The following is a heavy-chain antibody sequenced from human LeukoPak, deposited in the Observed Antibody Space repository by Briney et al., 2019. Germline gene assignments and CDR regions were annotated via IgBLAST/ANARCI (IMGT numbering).Heavy chain of an antibody. D-gene: IGHD5-24*01. CDR3: ARDYKYAFDN. Sequence: PGGSLRLSCAASGFTFSDYSMNWVRQAPGKGLEWISYNGIDSGNTNYADSVKGRFTISGDKAKNSLYLQMNSLRVEDTAVYYCARDYKYAFDNWGQGTLVTVSS. V-gene: IGHV3-48*01. CDR2: NGIDSGNT. CDR1: GFTFSDYS. J-gene: IGHJ4*02.